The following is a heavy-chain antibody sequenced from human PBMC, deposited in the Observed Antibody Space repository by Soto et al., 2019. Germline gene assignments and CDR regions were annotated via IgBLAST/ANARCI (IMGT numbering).Heavy chain of an antibody. J-gene: IGHJ4*02. D-gene: IGHD3-10*01. CDR3: AKNRGLLWLDY. V-gene: IGHV3-23*01. Sequence: PGGSLRLSCAASGFTFSDYYMSWVRQAPGKGLEWVSYISGGGGSTYYADSVKGRFTISRDNSKNTLYLQMNSLRAEDTAVYYCAKNRGLLWLDYLGQGTLVTVSS. CDR2: ISGGGGST. CDR1: GFTFSDYY.